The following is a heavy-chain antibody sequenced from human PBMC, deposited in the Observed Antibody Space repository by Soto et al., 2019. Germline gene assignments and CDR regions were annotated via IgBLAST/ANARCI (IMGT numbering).Heavy chain of an antibody. D-gene: IGHD2-2*01. CDR2: ISDSGGTT. Sequence: GGSLRLSCAASGFTFSNYPMSWVRQAPGKGLEWVSYISDSGGTTYYADSVKGRFTISRDNSKNTLYLQMNSLRAEDTAVYYCAKDQYCSSISCYAGNFYYWGQGALVTVSS. CDR3: AKDQYCSSISCYAGNFYY. V-gene: IGHV3-23*01. J-gene: IGHJ4*02. CDR1: GFTFSNYP.